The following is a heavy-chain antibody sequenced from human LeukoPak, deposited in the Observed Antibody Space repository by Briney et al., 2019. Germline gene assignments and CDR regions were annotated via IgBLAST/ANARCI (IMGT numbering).Heavy chain of an antibody. CDR2: ICYSGST. V-gene: IGHV4-59*01. Sequence: TSETLSLTCTVSGGSISSYYWSWIRQPPGKGLEWIGYICYSGSTNYNPSLKSRVTISVDTSKNQFSLKLSSVTAADTAVYYCARVTHDWYSSGWEFDYWGQGTLVTVSS. CDR1: GGSISSYY. D-gene: IGHD6-19*01. CDR3: ARVTHDWYSSGWEFDY. J-gene: IGHJ4*02.